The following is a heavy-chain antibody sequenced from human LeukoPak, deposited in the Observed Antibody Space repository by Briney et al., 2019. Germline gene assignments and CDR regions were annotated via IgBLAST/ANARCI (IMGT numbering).Heavy chain of an antibody. D-gene: IGHD4-17*01. V-gene: IGHV4-31*03. CDR2: IYYSGST. Sequence: PSETLSLTCTVSGGSISSGGYSWSWIRQHPGKGLEWTGYIYYSGSTYYNPSLKSRVTISVDTSKNQFSLKLSSVTAADTAVYYCARDGERVLYGDYDRRYFDLWGRGTLVTVSS. J-gene: IGHJ2*01. CDR1: GGSISSGGYS. CDR3: ARDGERVLYGDYDRRYFDL.